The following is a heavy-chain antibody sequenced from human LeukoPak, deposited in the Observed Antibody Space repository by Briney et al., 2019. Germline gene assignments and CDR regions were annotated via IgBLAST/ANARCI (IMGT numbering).Heavy chain of an antibody. Sequence: SETLSLTCTVSGYSISSGYYWGWIRQPPGKGLEWIGSIYHSGSTNYNPSLKSRVTISVDTSKNQFSLKLSSVTAADTAVYYCARLRNFGSGYAFDIWGQGTMVTVSS. CDR1: GYSISSGYY. CDR3: ARLRNFGSGYAFDI. D-gene: IGHD3-10*01. J-gene: IGHJ3*02. CDR2: IYHSGST. V-gene: IGHV4-38-2*02.